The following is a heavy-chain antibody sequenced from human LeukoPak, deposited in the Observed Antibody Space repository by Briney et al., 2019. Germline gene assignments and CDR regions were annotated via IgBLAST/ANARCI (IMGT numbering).Heavy chain of an antibody. J-gene: IGHJ4*02. D-gene: IGHD6-19*01. CDR1: GFTFSNYA. CDR2: ISSNGGST. Sequence: PGGSLRLSCSASGFTFSNYAMHWVRQAPGKGLEYVSAISSNGGSTNYADSVKGRFTISRDNTKNTLYLQMGSLRAEDTAVYYCVKTIAVPGNLDYWGQGTLVTVSS. CDR3: VKTIAVPGNLDY. V-gene: IGHV3-64D*09.